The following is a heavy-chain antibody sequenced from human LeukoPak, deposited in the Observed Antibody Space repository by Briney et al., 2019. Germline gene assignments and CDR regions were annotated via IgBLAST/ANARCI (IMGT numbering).Heavy chain of an antibody. CDR3: AKAHYDILTGLDY. CDR1: GFTFSSYA. D-gene: IGHD3-9*01. Sequence: GGSLRLSCAASGFTFSSYAMSWVRQAPGKGLEWVSLISWDGGSTYYADSVKGRFTISRDNSKNSLYLQMNSLRTEDTALYYCAKAHYDILTGLDYWGQGTLVTVSS. CDR2: ISWDGGST. J-gene: IGHJ4*02. V-gene: IGHV3-43*02.